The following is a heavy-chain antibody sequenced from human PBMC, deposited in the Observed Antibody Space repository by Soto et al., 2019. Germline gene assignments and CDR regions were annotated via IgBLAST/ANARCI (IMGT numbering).Heavy chain of an antibody. V-gene: IGHV1-8*01. CDR2: MNAKSGDT. Sequence: SGTELKRPGASVKVSCKASGYTFSDFDINWLRQASGQGPEWMGWMNAKSGDTFFAQRFQDKFNMTWDTSLSTAYMEVGSLTSDDTAIYYCARGNPFNYAGFDVWGQGTTVAVSS. CDR1: GYTFSDFD. CDR3: ARGNPFNYAGFDV. J-gene: IGHJ6*02. D-gene: IGHD3-16*01.